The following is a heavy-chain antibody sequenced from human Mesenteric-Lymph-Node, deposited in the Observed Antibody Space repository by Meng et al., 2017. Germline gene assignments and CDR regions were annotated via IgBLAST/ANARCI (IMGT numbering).Heavy chain of an antibody. CDR1: GYSISSGYY. CDR3: ARAGGGELLTFDY. Sequence: SETLSLTCTVSGYSISSGYYWGWIRQPPGKGLEWIGSIYHSGSTYYNPSLKSRVTISVDTSKNQFSLKLSSVTAADTAVYYCARAGGGELLTFDYWGQGTLVTVSS. D-gene: IGHD1-26*01. J-gene: IGHJ4*02. CDR2: IYHSGST. V-gene: IGHV4-38-2*02.